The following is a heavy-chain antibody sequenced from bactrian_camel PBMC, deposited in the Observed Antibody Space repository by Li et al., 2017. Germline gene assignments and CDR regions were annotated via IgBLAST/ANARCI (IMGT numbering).Heavy chain of an antibody. CDR2: ISRSGAVI. J-gene: IGHJ4*01. V-gene: IGHV3S63*01. D-gene: IGHD2*01. CDR3: AADQLATQLLAGEAQY. Sequence: HVQLVESGGGLVQAGESLRLSCRISGLAFDDYVFGWFRQAPGKEREGVMYISRSGAVIYYADSVKGRFTMSRDNAKNTVYLQMNSLTPEDTAMYYCAADQLATQLLAGEAQYWGQGTQVTVS. CDR1: GLAFDDYV.